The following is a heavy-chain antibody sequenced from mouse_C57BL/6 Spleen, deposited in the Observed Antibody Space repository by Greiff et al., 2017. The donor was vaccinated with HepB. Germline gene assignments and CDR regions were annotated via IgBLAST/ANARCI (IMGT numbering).Heavy chain of an antibody. Sequence: EVQLQQSGPELVKPGASVKMSCKASGYTFTDYNMHWVKQSHGKSLEWTGYINPNNGGTSYNQKFKDKATLLVNKSSGTAYMELRSLTSEDSSVYYCATMYYYGSSSRTYAMDYWGQGTSVTVSS. V-gene: IGHV1-22*01. CDR3: ATMYYYGSSSRTYAMDY. J-gene: IGHJ4*01. CDR2: INPNNGGT. D-gene: IGHD1-1*01. CDR1: GYTFTDYN.